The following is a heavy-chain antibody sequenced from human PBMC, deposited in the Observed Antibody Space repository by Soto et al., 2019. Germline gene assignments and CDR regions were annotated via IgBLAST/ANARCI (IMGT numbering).Heavy chain of an antibody. Sequence: SETLSLTCTVSGGSISSSSYYWGWIRQPPGKGLEWIGSIYYSGSTYYNPSLKSRVTISVDTSKNQFSLKLSSVTAADTAVYYCARLAWFGELPDYWGQGTPVTVSS. V-gene: IGHV4-39*01. CDR1: GGSISSSSYY. CDR2: IYYSGST. CDR3: ARLAWFGELPDY. D-gene: IGHD3-10*01. J-gene: IGHJ4*02.